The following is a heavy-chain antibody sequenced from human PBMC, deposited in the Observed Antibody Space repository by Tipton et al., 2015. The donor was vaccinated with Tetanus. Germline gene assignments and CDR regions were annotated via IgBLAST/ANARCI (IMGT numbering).Heavy chain of an antibody. CDR1: GFTFSNYA. CDR2: ISVRGSHT. Sequence: SLRLSCAASGFTFSNYAMAWVRQAPGKGLEWVSGISVRGSHTYYADSVKGRLTISRDNSKNTLYLQMNSLRADDTAVYYCAKDPASRGWFDPWGLGTLVTASS. J-gene: IGHJ5*02. CDR3: AKDPASRGWFDP. V-gene: IGHV3-23*01.